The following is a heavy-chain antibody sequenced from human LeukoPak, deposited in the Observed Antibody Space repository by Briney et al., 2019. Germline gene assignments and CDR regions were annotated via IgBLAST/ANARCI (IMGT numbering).Heavy chain of an antibody. V-gene: IGHV4-59*01. CDR3: ASIAAAGIPYFQH. CDR2: IYYSGST. D-gene: IGHD6-13*01. J-gene: IGHJ1*01. CDR1: GGSISSYY. Sequence: SETLSLTCTVSGGSISSYYWSWIRQPPGKGLEWIGYIYYSGSTNYNPSLKSRVTISVDTSKNQFSLKLSSVTAADTAVYYCASIAAAGIPYFQHWGQGTLVTVSS.